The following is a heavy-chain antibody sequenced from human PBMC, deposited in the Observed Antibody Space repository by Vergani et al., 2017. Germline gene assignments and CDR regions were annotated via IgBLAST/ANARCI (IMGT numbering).Heavy chain of an antibody. V-gene: IGHV4-4*07. Sequence: QVQLQESGPGLVKPSETLSLTCTVSGGSISSYYWSWIRQPAGKGLEWIGRIYTSGSTNYNPSLKSRVTMSVDMSKNQFSLKLSSVTAADTAVYYCARVPDYGDYDWFDPWGQGTLVTVSS. CDR2: IYTSGST. CDR3: ARVPDYGDYDWFDP. CDR1: GGSISSYY. J-gene: IGHJ5*02. D-gene: IGHD4-17*01.